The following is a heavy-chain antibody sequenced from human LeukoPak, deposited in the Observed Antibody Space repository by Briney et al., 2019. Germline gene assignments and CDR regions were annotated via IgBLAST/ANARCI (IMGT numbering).Heavy chain of an antibody. D-gene: IGHD6-19*01. V-gene: IGHV1-8*03. CDR2: MNPNSGNT. J-gene: IGHJ5*02. CDR3: ARGRHSSGWPNNWFDP. CDR1: GYTFTTYD. Sequence: ASVKVSCKASGYTFTTYDINWVRQATGQGLEWMGWMNPNSGNTGYAQKFQGRVTITRDTSISTAYMELSSLRSEDTAVYYCARGRHSSGWPNNWFDPWGQGTLVTVSS.